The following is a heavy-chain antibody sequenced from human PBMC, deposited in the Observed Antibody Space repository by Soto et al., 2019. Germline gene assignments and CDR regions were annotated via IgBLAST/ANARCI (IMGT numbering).Heavy chain of an antibody. Sequence: EVQLVESGGGLVQPGGSLRLSCAASGFTFSSYSMNWVRQAPGKGLEWVSYISSSSSTIYYADSVKGRFTISRDNAKNLVYLLINRLRSEDTAVYYWGRVKWERLWFDPWGQGRLVTVFS. V-gene: IGHV3-48*01. J-gene: IGHJ5*02. D-gene: IGHD1-26*01. CDR2: ISSSSSTI. CDR1: GFTFSSYS. CDR3: GRVKWERLWFDP.